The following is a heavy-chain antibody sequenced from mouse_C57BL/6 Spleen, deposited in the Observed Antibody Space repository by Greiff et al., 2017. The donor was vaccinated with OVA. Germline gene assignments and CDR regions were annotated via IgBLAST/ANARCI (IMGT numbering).Heavy chain of an antibody. V-gene: IGHV1-61*01. CDR3: AREEPYYAMDY. CDR1: GYTFTSYW. J-gene: IGHJ4*01. Sequence: QVQLQQPGAELVRPGSSVKLSCKASGYTFTSYWMDWVKQRPGQGLEWIGNIYPSDSETHYNQKFKDKATLTVDKFSSTAYMQLSSLTSEDSAVYYCAREEPYYAMDYWGQGTSVTVSS. CDR2: IYPSDSET.